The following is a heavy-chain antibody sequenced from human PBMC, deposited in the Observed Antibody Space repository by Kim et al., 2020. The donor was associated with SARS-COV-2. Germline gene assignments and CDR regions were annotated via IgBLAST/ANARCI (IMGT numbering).Heavy chain of an antibody. CDR1: GGSISSYY. CDR2: IYYSGST. J-gene: IGHJ5*02. V-gene: IGHV4-59*01. CDR3: ARSPPTYYYDSSGYYYWFDP. D-gene: IGHD3-22*01. Sequence: SETLSLTCTVSGGSISSYYWSWIRQPPGKGLEWIGYIYYSGSTNYNPSLKSRVTISVDTSKNQFSLKLSSVTAADTAVYYCARSPPTYYYDSSGYYYWFDPWGQGTLVTVSS.